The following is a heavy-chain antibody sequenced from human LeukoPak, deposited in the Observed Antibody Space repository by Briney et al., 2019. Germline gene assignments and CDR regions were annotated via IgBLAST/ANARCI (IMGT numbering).Heavy chain of an antibody. V-gene: IGHV3-23*01. Sequence: GGSLRLSCAASGFTFSSYAMSWVRQAPGKGLEWVSGISGSGDSTYYADSVKGRFTISRDNSKNTLYLQMNSLRAEDTAVYYCAKAPSIAARPFDYWGQGTLVTVSS. CDR2: ISGSGDST. CDR1: GFTFSSYA. J-gene: IGHJ4*02. CDR3: AKAPSIAARPFDY. D-gene: IGHD6-6*01.